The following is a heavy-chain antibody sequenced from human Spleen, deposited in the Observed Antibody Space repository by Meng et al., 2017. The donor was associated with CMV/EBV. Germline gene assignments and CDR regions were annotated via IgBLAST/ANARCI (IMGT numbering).Heavy chain of an antibody. CDR3: ARDREQLVGYYYYGMDV. Sequence: SETLSLTCAVYGGSFSGYYWSWIRQPPGKGLEWIGYIYYSGSTNYNPSLKSRVTISVDTSKNQFSLKLSSVTAADTAVYYCARDREQLVGYYYYGMDVWGQGTTVTVSS. J-gene: IGHJ6*02. D-gene: IGHD6-6*01. V-gene: IGHV4-59*01. CDR2: IYYSGST. CDR1: GGSFSGYY.